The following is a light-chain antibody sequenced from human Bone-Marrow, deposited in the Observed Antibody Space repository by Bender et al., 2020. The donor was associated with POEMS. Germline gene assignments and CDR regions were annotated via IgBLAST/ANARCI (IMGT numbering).Light chain of an antibody. CDR2: TNN. J-gene: IGLJ3*02. CDR1: SSNFGGSF. Sequence: QSVLTQPPSASGTPGHRVTISCSGSSSNFGGSFVYWYQQLPGTAPRVLIYTNNERTSGVPDRFSGSKSVTSASLAITGLQSDDEANYYCDAWDASLNGWVFGGGTKLTVL. V-gene: IGLV1-47*02. CDR3: DAWDASLNGWV.